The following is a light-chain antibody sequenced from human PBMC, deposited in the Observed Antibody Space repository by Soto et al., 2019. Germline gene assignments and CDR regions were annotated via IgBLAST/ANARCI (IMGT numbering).Light chain of an antibody. CDR2: EVS. CDR1: SSDVGGYNY. V-gene: IGLV2-8*01. J-gene: IGLJ2*01. Sequence: QSALTQPPSASGSPGQSVTISCTGTSSDVGGYNYVSWYQQHPGKAPKLMIYEVSKRPSGVPDRFSGSKSGNTASLTVSGLQAEDEADYYCSSYAGSTPVVFGGGTNSPS. CDR3: SSYAGSTPVV.